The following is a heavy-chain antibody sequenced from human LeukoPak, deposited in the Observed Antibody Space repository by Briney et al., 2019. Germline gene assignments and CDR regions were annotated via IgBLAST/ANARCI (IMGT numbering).Heavy chain of an antibody. V-gene: IGHV4-4*07. D-gene: IGHD3-22*01. CDR2: MYVSGTA. CDR1: GGSMSNSY. J-gene: IGHJ6*02. CDR3: ARENYYDSSGYSEGMDV. Sequence: SETLSLTCTVSGGSMSNSYLTWVRQPAGKGLEWIGRMYVSGTANYNPSLRSRVTMSIDSSNNQFSLRLGSVTAADTAVYYCARENYYDSSGYSEGMDVWGQGTTVTVS.